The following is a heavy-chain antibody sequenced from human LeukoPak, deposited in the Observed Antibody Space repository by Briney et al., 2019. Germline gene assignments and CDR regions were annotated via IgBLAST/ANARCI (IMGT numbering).Heavy chain of an antibody. D-gene: IGHD3-10*01. CDR3: ARDHNYGSGRYGMDV. CDR2: INSDGSST. Sequence: GSLRLSCAASGFTFSSYWMHWVRQAPGKGLVWVSRINSDGSSTSYADSVKGRFTISRDNAKNTLYLQMNGLRAEDTAVYYCARDHNYGSGRYGMDVWGQGTTVTVSS. CDR1: GFTFSSYW. J-gene: IGHJ6*02. V-gene: IGHV3-74*01.